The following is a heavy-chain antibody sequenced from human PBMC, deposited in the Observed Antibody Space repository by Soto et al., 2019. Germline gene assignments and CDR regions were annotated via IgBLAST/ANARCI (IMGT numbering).Heavy chain of an antibody. CDR1: GGSFSGYY. D-gene: IGHD1-26*01. J-gene: IGHJ4*02. CDR3: ATAQARSGRYLADYFDY. Sequence: PSETLSLTCAVYGGSFSGYYWSWIRQPPGKGLEWIGEINHSGSTNYNPSLKSRVTISVDTSKNQFSLKLSSVTAADTAVYYCATAQARSGRYLADYFDYWGQGTLVTVSS. V-gene: IGHV4-34*01. CDR2: INHSGST.